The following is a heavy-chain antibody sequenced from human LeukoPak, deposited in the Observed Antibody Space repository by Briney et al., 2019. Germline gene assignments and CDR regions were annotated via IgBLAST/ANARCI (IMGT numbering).Heavy chain of an antibody. Sequence: ASVKVSCKASGYSLTSYHMHWVRQAPGQGLEWMGWISAYNGNTNYAQKPQGRVTMTTDTSTSTAYMELRSLRSDDTAVYYCARDRSIVATISPLSDYWGQGTLVTVSS. CDR3: ARDRSIVATISPLSDY. V-gene: IGHV1-18*04. J-gene: IGHJ4*02. D-gene: IGHD5-12*01. CDR2: ISAYNGNT. CDR1: GYSLTSYH.